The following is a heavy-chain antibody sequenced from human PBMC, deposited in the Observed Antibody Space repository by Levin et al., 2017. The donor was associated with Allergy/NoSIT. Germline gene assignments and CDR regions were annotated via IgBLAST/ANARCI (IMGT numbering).Heavy chain of an antibody. J-gene: IGHJ3*02. V-gene: IGHV3-23*01. CDR2: ISSDSGGST. Sequence: SCAASGFTYTSYAMSWVRQAPGKGLEWVSAISSDSGGSTWYADSVKGRFTISRDNSKNTLYLRLNSLRAEDTAVYYCAKRGCSGGSCYSGLGAFDIWGQGTMVTVSS. CDR1: GFTYTSYA. D-gene: IGHD2-15*01. CDR3: AKRGCSGGSCYSGLGAFDI.